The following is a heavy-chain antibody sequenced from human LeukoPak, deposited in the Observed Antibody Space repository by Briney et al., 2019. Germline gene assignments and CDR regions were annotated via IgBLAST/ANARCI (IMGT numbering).Heavy chain of an antibody. V-gene: IGHV4-4*07. D-gene: IGHD5-24*01. CDR2: IYSSGTT. J-gene: IGHJ4*02. CDR1: GDSISNRY. CDR3: ARGQSRGRWLQG. Sequence: SETLSLTCTVSGDSISNRYWSWIRLPAGRELEWIGRIYSSGTTKYNPSLKSRLAMSVDTSKNQFSLRLSSVTAADTAVYYCARGQSRGRWLQGWGQGTLVTVSS.